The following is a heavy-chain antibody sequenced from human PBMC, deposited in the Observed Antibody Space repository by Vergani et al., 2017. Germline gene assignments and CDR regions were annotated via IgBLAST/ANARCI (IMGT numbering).Heavy chain of an antibody. J-gene: IGHJ3*02. CDR3: VKASRASYAFDI. V-gene: IGHV3-11*06. CDR1: GFTFSDYY. D-gene: IGHD3-10*01. Sequence: QVQLVESGGGLVKPGGSLRLSCAASGFTFSDYYMSWIRQAPGKGLEWVSYISSSSSYTNYADSVKGRFTISRDNSKNTLYLQMSSLRAEDTAVYYCVKASRASYAFDIWGQGTMVTVSS. CDR2: ISSSSSYT.